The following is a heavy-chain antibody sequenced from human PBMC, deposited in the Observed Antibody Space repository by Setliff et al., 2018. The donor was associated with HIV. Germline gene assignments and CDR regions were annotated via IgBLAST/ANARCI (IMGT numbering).Heavy chain of an antibody. CDR1: GYTFSGYY. J-gene: IGHJ4*02. CDR2: INLNSGGT. CDR3: ARDPYCPNTCYEDFTFDS. Sequence: ASVKVSCKASGYTFSGYYMHWVRQAPGQGLEWMGWINLNSGGTNYAQKFQGWVTMTRDTSTDTAHMELRSLRSEDTAVYYCARDPYCPNTCYEDFTFDSWGQGTLVTSPQ. V-gene: IGHV1-2*04. D-gene: IGHD2-8*01.